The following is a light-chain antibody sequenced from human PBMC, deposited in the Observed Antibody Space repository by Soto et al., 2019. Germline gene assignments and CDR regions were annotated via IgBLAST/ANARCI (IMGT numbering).Light chain of an antibody. CDR3: QTWGTGYWV. CDR1: SGHSTYA. CDR2: LNSDGSH. V-gene: IGLV4-69*01. Sequence: QSVLTQSPSASASLGASVKLTCTLSSGHSTYAIAWHQQQPEKGPRYLMKLNSDGSHKNGDGIPDRFSGSSSGAERYLTISSLQSEDEADYYCQTWGTGYWVFGGGTKLTVL. J-gene: IGLJ3*02.